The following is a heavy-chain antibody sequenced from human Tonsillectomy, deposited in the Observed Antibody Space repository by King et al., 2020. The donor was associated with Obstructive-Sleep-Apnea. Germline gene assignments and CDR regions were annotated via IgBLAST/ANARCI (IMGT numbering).Heavy chain of an antibody. Sequence: VQLVESGGGSVQPGGSLRLSCVASGFTFGVYAMSWVRQPPGKGLEWVSSITYDGRTTYYAESVKGRVTISRDKSSRTVYLQMGSLRVEDTAIYYCTRDRRLGETLDYWGLGALVTVSS. CDR2: ITYDGRTT. J-gene: IGHJ4*02. D-gene: IGHD3-10*01. CDR3: TRDRRLGETLDY. CDR1: GFTFGVYA. V-gene: IGHV3-23*04.